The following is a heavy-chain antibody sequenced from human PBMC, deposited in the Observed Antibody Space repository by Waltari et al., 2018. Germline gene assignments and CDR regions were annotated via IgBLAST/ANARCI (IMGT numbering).Heavy chain of an antibody. CDR1: GGSFSGYY. J-gene: IGHJ6*02. CDR2: INHAGNR. CDR3: VRLEDCSGPGGNCYSGDSFALDV. V-gene: IGHV4-34*02. D-gene: IGHD2-8*02. Sequence: QVQLQQWGAGLLQPSETLSLTCAVYGGSFSGYYWGWIRQSPGKGLEWIGEINHAGNRNYNPSLRSRVTMLVDTSRSQFSLKLSSMTAADTALYYCVRLEDCSGPGGNCYSGDSFALDVWGQGTTVTGSS.